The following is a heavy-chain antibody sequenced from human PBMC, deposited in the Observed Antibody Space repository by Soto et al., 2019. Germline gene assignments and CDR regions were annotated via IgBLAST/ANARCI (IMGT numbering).Heavy chain of an antibody. V-gene: IGHV3-23*01. D-gene: IGHD2-8*01. Sequence: GGSLRPSCAASGFTFSSYAMSWVRQAPGKGLEWVSAISGSGGSTYYADSVKGRFTISRDNSKNTLYLQMNSLRAEDTAVYYCAKDYRVGYCTNGVCPGMDYYYGMDVWGQGTTVTVSS. CDR1: GFTFSSYA. J-gene: IGHJ6*02. CDR3: AKDYRVGYCTNGVCPGMDYYYGMDV. CDR2: ISGSGGST.